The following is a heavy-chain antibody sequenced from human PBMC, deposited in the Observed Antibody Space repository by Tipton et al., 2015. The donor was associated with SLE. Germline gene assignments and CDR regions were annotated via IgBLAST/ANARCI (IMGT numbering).Heavy chain of an antibody. CDR2: MLYSGAT. CDR3: AKKKLWNAYSV. Sequence: TLSLTCSLSGVSISVYYWSWIRQPPGQALEWIGEMLYSGATNYKSSLESRVTISVDTSKRHLTLRLRSVTAADTAIYFCAKKKLWNAYSVWGQGTLVTVSS. CDR1: GVSISVYY. D-gene: IGHD3-3*01. V-gene: IGHV4-34*12. J-gene: IGHJ4*02.